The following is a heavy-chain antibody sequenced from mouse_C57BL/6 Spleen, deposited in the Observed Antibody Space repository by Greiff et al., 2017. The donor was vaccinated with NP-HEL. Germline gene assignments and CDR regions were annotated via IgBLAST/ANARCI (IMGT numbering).Heavy chain of an antibody. D-gene: IGHD2-4*01. J-gene: IGHJ3*01. CDR2: IHPNSGST. CDR3: ARGGYDYGGAWFAY. Sequence: QVQLQQPGAELVKPGASVKLSCKASGYTFTSYWMHWVKQRPGQGLEWIGMIHPNSGSTNYNEKFKSKATLTVDKSSSTAYMQLSSLTSEDSAVYYCARGGYDYGGAWFAYWGQGTLVTVSA. V-gene: IGHV1-64*01. CDR1: GYTFTSYW.